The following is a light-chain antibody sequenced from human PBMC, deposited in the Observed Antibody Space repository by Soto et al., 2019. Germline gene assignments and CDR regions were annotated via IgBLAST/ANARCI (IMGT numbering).Light chain of an antibody. CDR1: SSDVGGYNY. Sequence: QSALTQPRSVSGSPGQSVTISCTGTSSDVGGYNYVSWYQQHPGKAPKLMIYDVSKRPSGVPDRFSGSKSGNTASLTISGLQAEDEADYCCCSDAGSYTRVFGGGTKLTVL. V-gene: IGLV2-11*01. CDR3: CSDAGSYTRV. CDR2: DVS. J-gene: IGLJ3*02.